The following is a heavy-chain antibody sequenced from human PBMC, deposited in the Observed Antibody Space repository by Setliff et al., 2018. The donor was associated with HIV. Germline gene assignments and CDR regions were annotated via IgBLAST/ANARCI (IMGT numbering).Heavy chain of an antibody. CDR3: ARGQHSSTWGARFDY. CDR2: IYHSGST. V-gene: IGHV4-4*02. D-gene: IGHD6-13*01. J-gene: IGHJ4*02. CDR1: RGSISSDNW. Sequence: SETLSLTCAVSRGSISSDNWGTWLRQPPGKGLAWIGEIYHSGSTNYNASLKSRVTISIDKSKSQFSLKLSSVTAADTALYYCARGQHSSTWGARFDYWGQGTLVTVSS.